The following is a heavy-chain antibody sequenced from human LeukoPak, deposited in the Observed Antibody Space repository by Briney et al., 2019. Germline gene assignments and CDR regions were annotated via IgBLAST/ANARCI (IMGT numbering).Heavy chain of an antibody. CDR3: ARNFDS. J-gene: IGHJ4*02. Sequence: GGSLRLSCAASGFTFTSYTMNWVRQAPGKGLEWVSYIASSSSTIYYADSVKGRFTMSRDNAENSLYLQMNSLRAEDAAVYYCARNFDSWGQGTLVTVSS. D-gene: IGHD2/OR15-2a*01. CDR2: IASSSSTI. V-gene: IGHV3-48*01. CDR1: GFTFTSYT.